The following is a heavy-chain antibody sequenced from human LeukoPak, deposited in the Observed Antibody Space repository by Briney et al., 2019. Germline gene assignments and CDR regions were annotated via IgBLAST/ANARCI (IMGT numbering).Heavy chain of an antibody. D-gene: IGHD5-12*01. Sequence: SETLTLASTVSGGSISNYWSWIRQPPGKGLEWIGNVENTGSTNYNPSLESRVTISVDTSKNHFSLRLSSVTAADTAVYYCARAVGDSGHGRYFDYWGQGNLVTFSS. CDR3: ARAVGDSGHGRYFDY. CDR1: GGSISNY. J-gene: IGHJ4*02. CDR2: VENTGST. V-gene: IGHV4-59*01.